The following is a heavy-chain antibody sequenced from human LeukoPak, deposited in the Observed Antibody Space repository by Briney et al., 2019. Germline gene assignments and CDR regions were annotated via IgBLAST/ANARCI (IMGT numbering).Heavy chain of an antibody. CDR2: INHSGST. J-gene: IGHJ5*02. V-gene: IGHV4-34*01. CDR3: ARGHIVVAPAAIPGSMFDP. Sequence: SETLSLTCAVYGGSFSGYYWSWIRQPPGKGLEWIGEINHSGSTNYNPSLKSRVTISVDTSKNQFSLKLSSVTAADTAVYYCARGHIVVAPAAIPGSMFDPWGQGTLVTVSS. CDR1: GGSFSGYY. D-gene: IGHD2-2*01.